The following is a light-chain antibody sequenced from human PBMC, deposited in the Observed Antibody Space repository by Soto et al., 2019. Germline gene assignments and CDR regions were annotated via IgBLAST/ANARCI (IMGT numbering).Light chain of an antibody. J-gene: IGKJ4*01. CDR2: DAS. V-gene: IGKV3-11*01. CDR1: QSVSSY. CDR3: QQRTNWPLT. Sequence: EIVLTQSPATLSLSPGERATLSCRASQSVSSYLAWYQQKPGQAPRLLIYDASNRAPGIPARFSGSGSGTALPLTISSLEPEDLAVYCCQQRTNWPLTFGGGTKVEIK.